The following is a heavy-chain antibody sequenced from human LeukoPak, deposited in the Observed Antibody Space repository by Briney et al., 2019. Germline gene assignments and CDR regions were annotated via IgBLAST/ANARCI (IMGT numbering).Heavy chain of an antibody. J-gene: IGHJ4*02. D-gene: IGHD2-21*02. CDR1: GGSVSGYY. CDR3: ARHDVVPVIRRGFDF. V-gene: IGHV4-59*08. CDR2: IYYGGTT. Sequence: SETLSLTCTVSGGSVSGYYWSWIRQPPGKGLEYIGYIYYGGTTLYSPSLKGRVTISIDTSENQVSLKLTSVTAADTAVYYCARHDVVPVIRRGFDFWGKGTPVTVSA.